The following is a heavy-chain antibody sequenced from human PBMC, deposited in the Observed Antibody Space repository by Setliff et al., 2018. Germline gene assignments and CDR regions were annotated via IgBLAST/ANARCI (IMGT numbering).Heavy chain of an antibody. Sequence: PSETLSLTCTVPGDSISSGSYYWTWIRQPAGKGLEWIGHFHTGGSTNYNRSLRSRVSISVDTSKNQFSLKLSSVTAADTATYYCARAGPTVTFFRVLVISWWDPWGQGSLVTSPQ. V-gene: IGHV4-61*09. CDR1: GDSISSGSYY. D-gene: IGHD3-3*01. J-gene: IGHJ5*02. CDR3: ARAGPTVTFFRVLVISWWDP. CDR2: FHTGGST.